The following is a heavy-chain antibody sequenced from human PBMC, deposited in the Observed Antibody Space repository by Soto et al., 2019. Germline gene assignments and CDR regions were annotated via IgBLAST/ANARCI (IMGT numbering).Heavy chain of an antibody. Sequence: QLHLQESGPGLVKPSETLSLTCTVSSGSINSSGYYWGWIRQPPGKGLEWIGNIYYSGSTDYNPWLKRPVMVVVDTSRNQCTLRLCSVTAADSAVYYWARDGIQAQNSYYCYAVEVCGQGTTVTVSS. J-gene: IGHJ6*02. CDR2: IYYSGST. D-gene: IGHD1-26*01. CDR1: SGSINSSGYY. V-gene: IGHV4-39*02. CDR3: ARDGIQAQNSYYCYAVEV.